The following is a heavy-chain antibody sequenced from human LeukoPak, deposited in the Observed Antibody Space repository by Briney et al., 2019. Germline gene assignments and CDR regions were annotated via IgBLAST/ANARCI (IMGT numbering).Heavy chain of an antibody. J-gene: IGHJ5*02. CDR1: GGTFSSYA. CDR3: ARYYDILTGSHNWFDP. D-gene: IGHD3-9*01. Sequence: SVKVSCKASGGTFSSYAISWVRQAPGQGLEWMGGFIPIFGTANYAQKFQGRVTITADESTSTAYMELSSLRSEDTAVYYCARYYDILTGSHNWFDPWGQGTLVTVSS. CDR2: FIPIFGTA. V-gene: IGHV1-69*13.